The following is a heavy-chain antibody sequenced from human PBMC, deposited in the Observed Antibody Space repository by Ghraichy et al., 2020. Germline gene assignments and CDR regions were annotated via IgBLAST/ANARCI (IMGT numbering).Heavy chain of an antibody. V-gene: IGHV3-9*01. Sequence: GGSLRLSCAASGFTFDDYAMHWVRQAPGKGLEWVSGISWNSGSIEYADSVKGRFTISRDNAKNSLYLQMSSLRTEDTAFYYCAKDWGSVAAYGMDVWGQGTTVTVSS. CDR3: AKDWGSVAAYGMDV. D-gene: IGHD3-10*01. CDR1: GFTFDDYA. CDR2: ISWNSGSI. J-gene: IGHJ6*02.